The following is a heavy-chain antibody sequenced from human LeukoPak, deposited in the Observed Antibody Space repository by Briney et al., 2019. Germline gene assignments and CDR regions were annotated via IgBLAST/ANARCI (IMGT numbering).Heavy chain of an antibody. D-gene: IGHD4-17*01. Sequence: GGSLRLSYAASGFTFSSYWMHWVRQAPGKGLEWVSGISWNSGSIGYADSVKGRFTISRDNAKNSLYLQMNSLRAEDTALYYCAKDMYGSDYGDYVYYFDYWGQGTLVTVSS. V-gene: IGHV3-9*01. CDR3: AKDMYGSDYGDYVYYFDY. CDR1: GFTFSSYW. J-gene: IGHJ4*02. CDR2: ISWNSGSI.